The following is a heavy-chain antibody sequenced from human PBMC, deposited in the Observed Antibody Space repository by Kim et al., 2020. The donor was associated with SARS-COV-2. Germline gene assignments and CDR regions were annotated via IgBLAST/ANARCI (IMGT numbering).Heavy chain of an antibody. CDR3: AKDSTTVTKVGNYGMDV. CDR2: ISGSGGST. J-gene: IGHJ6*02. CDR1: GFTFSSYA. V-gene: IGHV3-23*01. Sequence: GGSLRLSCAASGFTFSSYAMSWVRQAPGKGLEWVSAISGSGGSTYYADSVKGRFTISRDNSKNTLYLQMNSLRAEDTAVYYCAKDSTTVTKVGNYGMDVWGQGTTVTVSS. D-gene: IGHD4-17*01.